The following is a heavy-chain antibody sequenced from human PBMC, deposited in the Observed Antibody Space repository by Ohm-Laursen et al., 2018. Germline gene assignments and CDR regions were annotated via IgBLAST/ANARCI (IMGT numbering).Heavy chain of an antibody. CDR3: VRQDTSYAFDI. Sequence: SQTLSLTCTVSGGSISSYYWSWIRQPPGKGLEWIGYIYYSGSTNYNPSLKSRVTISADTSKNQFSLNPRSVTAADTAVYYCVRQDTSYAFDIWGQGTMVTVPS. J-gene: IGHJ3*02. CDR2: IYYSGST. D-gene: IGHD5-18*01. CDR1: GGSISSYY. V-gene: IGHV4-59*08.